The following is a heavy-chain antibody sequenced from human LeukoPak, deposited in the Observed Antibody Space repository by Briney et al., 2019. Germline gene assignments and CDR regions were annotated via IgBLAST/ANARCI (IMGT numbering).Heavy chain of an antibody. V-gene: IGHV3-15*01. J-gene: IGHJ6*02. Sequence: GGSLRLSWAASGFTFSNAWMSSVRHAPGKGLEWVGRIKSKTDDGTTDYAAPVKGRFTISRDDSKNTLYLQMNSLKTEDTAVYYCTTDPFYYYGMDVWGQGTTVTVSS. CDR3: TTDPFYYYGMDV. CDR1: GFTFSNAW. CDR2: IKSKTDDGTT.